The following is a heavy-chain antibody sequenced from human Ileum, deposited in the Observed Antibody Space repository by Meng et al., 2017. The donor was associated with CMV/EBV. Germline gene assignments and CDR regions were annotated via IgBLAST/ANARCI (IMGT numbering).Heavy chain of an antibody. Sequence: QVHLVQSGAEVKKPGASVKVSWKASGYTLSTYHMHWLRQAPGQGLEWMGVINPTNGGTDYAQQFQGRVTMTMDTSTNTVYLELSSLTSDDTAVYYCARVLAAGRAEYHYWGQGTLVTVSS. J-gene: IGHJ4*02. CDR2: INPTNGGT. CDR1: GYTLSTYH. CDR3: ARVLAAGRAEYHY. D-gene: IGHD6-19*01. V-gene: IGHV1-46*01.